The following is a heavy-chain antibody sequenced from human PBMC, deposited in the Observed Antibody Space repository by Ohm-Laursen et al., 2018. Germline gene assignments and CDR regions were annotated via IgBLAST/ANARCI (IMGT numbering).Heavy chain of an antibody. V-gene: IGHV1-8*01. Sequence: ASVKVSCKASGYTFTSYDINWVRQATGQGLEWMGWMNPNSGNTGYAQKFQGRVTMTRNTSISTAYMELSSLRSEDTAVYYCARGGRIAAAGANWFDPWGQGTLVTVSS. CDR3: ARGGRIAAAGANWFDP. J-gene: IGHJ5*02. CDR1: GYTFTSYD. CDR2: MNPNSGNT. D-gene: IGHD6-13*01.